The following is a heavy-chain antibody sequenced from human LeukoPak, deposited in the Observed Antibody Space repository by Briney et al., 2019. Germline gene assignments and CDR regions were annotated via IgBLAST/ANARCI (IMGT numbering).Heavy chain of an antibody. Sequence: GSLRLSCAASGFTFSSYSMNWVRQAPGKGLEWVSYISSSSSTIYYADSVKGRFTISRDNAKNSLYLQMNSLRAEDTAVYYCAKGNYYYYMDVWGKGTTVTVSS. D-gene: IGHD3-10*01. V-gene: IGHV3-48*01. J-gene: IGHJ6*03. CDR1: GFTFSSYS. CDR2: ISSSSSTI. CDR3: AKGNYYYYMDV.